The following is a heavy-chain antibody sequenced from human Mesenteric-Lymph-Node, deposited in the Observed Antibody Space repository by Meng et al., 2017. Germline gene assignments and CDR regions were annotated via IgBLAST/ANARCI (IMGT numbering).Heavy chain of an antibody. CDR1: GFTSSSYA. CDR2: ISWDGGST. D-gene: IGHD3-3*01. J-gene: IGHJ3*02. Sequence: GGSLRPSCAASGFTSSSYAMHWVRQAPGKGLEWVSLISWDGGSTYYADSVKGRFTIYRDNSKNSLYLQMNSLRAEDTAVYYCARADYDFWSGYYTASSWTSAFDIWGQGTRVTVSS. CDR3: ARADYDFWSGYYTASSWTSAFDI. V-gene: IGHV3-43D*03.